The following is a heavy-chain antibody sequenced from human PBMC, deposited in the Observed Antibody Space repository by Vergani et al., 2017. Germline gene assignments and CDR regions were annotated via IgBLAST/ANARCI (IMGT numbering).Heavy chain of an antibody. CDR3: ARRLWFGDLGYYYYGMDV. CDR1: GGSISSYY. CDR2: IYYSGST. J-gene: IGHJ6*02. Sequence: QVQLQESGPGLVKPSETLSLTCTVSGGSISSYYWSWIRQPPGKGLEWIGYIYYSGSTNYNPSLKSRVTISVDTSKNQFSLKLSSVTAADTAVYYCARRLWFGDLGYYYYGMDVWGQGTTVTVSS. D-gene: IGHD3-10*01. V-gene: IGHV4-59*01.